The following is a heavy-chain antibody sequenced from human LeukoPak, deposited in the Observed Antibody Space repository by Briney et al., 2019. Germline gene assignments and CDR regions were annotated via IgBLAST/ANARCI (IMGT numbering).Heavy chain of an antibody. D-gene: IGHD3-3*02. CDR3: ARRFAAQLAFVDV. Sequence: GGSLRLSCAVSGFTFSSYAMPWVRQAPGKGLEYVSAISYNGRGTHYAHSVKGRFTISRDNSKNTLYLQMGSLIPEDMGVYYCARRFAAQLAFVDVWGKGTTVTISS. CDR2: ISYNGRGT. J-gene: IGHJ6*04. CDR1: GFTFSSYA. V-gene: IGHV3-64*01.